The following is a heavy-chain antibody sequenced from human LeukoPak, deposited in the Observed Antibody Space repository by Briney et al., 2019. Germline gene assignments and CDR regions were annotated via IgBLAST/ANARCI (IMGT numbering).Heavy chain of an antibody. Sequence: ASAKVSCKASGYTFTGYYMHWVRQAPGQGLEWMGWINPNSGGTNYAQKFQGRVTMTRDTSISTAYMELSRLRSDDTAVYYCARGASGYYGSGSYNPRATKMDWFDPWGQGTLVTVSS. V-gene: IGHV1-2*02. CDR3: ARGASGYYGSGSYNPRATKMDWFDP. J-gene: IGHJ5*02. CDR2: INPNSGGT. D-gene: IGHD3-10*01. CDR1: GYTFTGYY.